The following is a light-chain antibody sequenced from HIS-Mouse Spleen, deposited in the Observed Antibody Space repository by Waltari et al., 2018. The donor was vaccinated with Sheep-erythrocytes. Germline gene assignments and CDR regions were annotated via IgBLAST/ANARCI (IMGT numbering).Light chain of an antibody. CDR3: QQYNNYPRT. CDR2: ASS. J-gene: IGKJ1*01. Sequence: AIQLTQSPSSLSASVGDRVTTIRRASQGISSALDWYQQKPGKAPKLLFYASSSLESGLPSRFIGSGSGTDFTLTISSLQPEDFATYYCQQYNNYPRTFGQGTKVEIK. V-gene: IGKV1D-13*01. CDR1: QGISSA.